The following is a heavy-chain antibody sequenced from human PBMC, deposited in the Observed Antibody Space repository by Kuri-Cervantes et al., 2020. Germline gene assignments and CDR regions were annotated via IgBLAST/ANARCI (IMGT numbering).Heavy chain of an antibody. Sequence: SVKVSCKASGGTFSSYAISWVRQAPGQGLEWMGGIIPIFGTANYAQKFQGRVTITADKSTSTAYMELSSLRSEDTAVYYCATTVTTQLVMDVWGQGTTVTVSS. V-gene: IGHV1-69*06. J-gene: IGHJ6*02. CDR3: ATTVTTQLVMDV. D-gene: IGHD4-17*01. CDR1: GGTFSSYA. CDR2: IIPIFGTA.